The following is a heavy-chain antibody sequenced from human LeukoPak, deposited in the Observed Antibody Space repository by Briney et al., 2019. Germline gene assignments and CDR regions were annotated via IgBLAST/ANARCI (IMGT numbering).Heavy chain of an antibody. V-gene: IGHV4-59*12. CDR2: IYYSGST. CDR1: GGSISSYY. CDR3: ARDTGQYAPGTPGFTRFDP. J-gene: IGHJ5*02. D-gene: IGHD3-10*01. Sequence: SETLSLTCTVSGGSISSYYWSWIRQPPGKGLEWIGYIYYSGSTYYNPSLKSRVTISVHTSKNQFSLKLSSVTAADTAVYYCARDTGQYAPGTPGFTRFDPWGQGALVTVSS.